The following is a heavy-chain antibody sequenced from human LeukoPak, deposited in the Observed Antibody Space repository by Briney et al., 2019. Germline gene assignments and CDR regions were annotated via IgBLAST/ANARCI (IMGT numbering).Heavy chain of an antibody. Sequence: PGGSLRLSCAASRFTVISNYMSWVRQAPGKGLEWVSVIYSGGSTYYADSVKGRFTISRDNSKNTLYLQMNSLRAEDTAVYYCARGGGVVALQRWGQGTLVTVSS. CDR1: RFTVISNY. V-gene: IGHV3-66*01. CDR2: IYSGGST. D-gene: IGHD3-22*01. CDR3: ARGGGVVALQR. J-gene: IGHJ1*01.